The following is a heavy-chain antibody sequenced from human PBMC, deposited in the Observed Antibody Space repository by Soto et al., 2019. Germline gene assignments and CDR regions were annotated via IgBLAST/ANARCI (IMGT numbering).Heavy chain of an antibody. J-gene: IGHJ4*02. D-gene: IGHD2-15*01. V-gene: IGHV3-33*01. CDR2: RWYDGSNK. CDR1: GFIFNEYG. Sequence: QVQLVESGGGVVQPGRSLRLSCAASGFIFNEYGMHWVRQAPGKGLEWVAVRWYDGSNKYYADSVRGRFTFSRDNSRNTMSLQMNSLRVEDTAMYYCARWGCSGSNCNLNQRSFDLWGQGTIVTVSS. CDR3: ARWGCSGSNCNLNQRSFDL.